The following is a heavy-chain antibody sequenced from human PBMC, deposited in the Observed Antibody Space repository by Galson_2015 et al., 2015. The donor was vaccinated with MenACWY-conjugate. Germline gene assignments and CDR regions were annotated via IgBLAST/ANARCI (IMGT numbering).Heavy chain of an antibody. Sequence: SLRLSCAASGFTFSNYNMNWVRQTPGKGLEWVPCISSTGSYIYYADSLKGRFTISRDNAKNSLYLQMNSLTSEDTAVYYCAKGTTASRPNWFDPWGQGTLVTVSS. CDR1: GFTFSNYN. J-gene: IGHJ5*02. D-gene: IGHD6-6*01. CDR2: ISSTGSYI. CDR3: AKGTTASRPNWFDP. V-gene: IGHV3-21*01.